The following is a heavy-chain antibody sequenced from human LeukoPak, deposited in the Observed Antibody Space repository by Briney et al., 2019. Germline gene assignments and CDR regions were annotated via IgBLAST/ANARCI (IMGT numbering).Heavy chain of an antibody. CDR1: GGSISSNNW. V-gene: IGHV4-4*02. CDR2: INHSGST. Sequence: SETLSLTCAVSGGSISSNNWWSWVRQSPVKGLEWIGEINHSGSTNYNPSLKSRVTISVDTSKNQFSLKLSSVTAADTAVYYCARACGWYAYYYYMDVWGKGTTVTVSS. D-gene: IGHD6-19*01. J-gene: IGHJ6*03. CDR3: ARACGWYAYYYYMDV.